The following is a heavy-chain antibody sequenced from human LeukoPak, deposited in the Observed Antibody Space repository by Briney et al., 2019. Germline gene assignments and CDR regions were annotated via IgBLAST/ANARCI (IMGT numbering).Heavy chain of an antibody. CDR2: VNEDGSST. CDR3: ARGWISDAFDI. V-gene: IGHV3-74*01. Sequence: PGGSLRLSCAASGFTFSNAWMHWVRQAPGKGPVWVSRVNEDGSSTISADFVEGRFAISRDNAKRMLYLQMNSLRAEDTAVYYCARGWISDAFDIWGQGTRVTVSS. CDR1: GFTFSNAW. D-gene: IGHD5-12*01. J-gene: IGHJ3*02.